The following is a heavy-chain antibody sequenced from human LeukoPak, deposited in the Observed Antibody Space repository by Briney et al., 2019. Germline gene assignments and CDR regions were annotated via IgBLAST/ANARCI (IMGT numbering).Heavy chain of an antibody. V-gene: IGHV3-23*01. CDR2: ISGSGGST. CDR1: GFTFSSFA. CDR3: ATLGGVSGSYPIPFDY. J-gene: IGHJ4*02. D-gene: IGHD1-26*01. Sequence: GGSLRLSCAASGFTFSSFAINWVRQAPGKGLEWVSAISGSGGSTYYADSVKGRFTISRDNSKNTLYLQMNSLRAEDTAVYYCATLGGVSGSYPIPFDYWGQGTLVTVSS.